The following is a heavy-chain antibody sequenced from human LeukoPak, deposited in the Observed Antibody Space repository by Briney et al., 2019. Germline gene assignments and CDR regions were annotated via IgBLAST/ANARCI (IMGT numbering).Heavy chain of an antibody. CDR2: ISNTGGST. D-gene: IGHD2-15*01. J-gene: IGHJ1*01. V-gene: IGHV3-23*01. Sequence: PGGSLRLSCAASGFTFSSYAMSWVRQAPGKGLEWVSAISNTGGSTYYADSVKGRFTISRDKSKNTLSLQMNSLRAEDTAVYYCAQQVGYCSSGSCYFTYWGQGTLVTVFS. CDR3: AQQVGYCSSGSCYFTY. CDR1: GFTFSSYA.